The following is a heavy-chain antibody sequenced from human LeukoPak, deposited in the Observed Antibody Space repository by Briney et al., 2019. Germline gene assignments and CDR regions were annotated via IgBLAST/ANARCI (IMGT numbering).Heavy chain of an antibody. Sequence: SEALSLTCAVYGGSFSGYYWSWIRQPPGKGLEWIGEINHSGSTNYNPSRKSRVTISVDTPKNQFSLKLSSVTAADTAVYYCARAPLHSNYGHYYYGMDVWGQGTTVTVSS. CDR1: GGSFSGYY. CDR3: ARAPLHSNYGHYYYGMDV. D-gene: IGHD4-11*01. J-gene: IGHJ6*02. V-gene: IGHV4-34*01. CDR2: INHSGST.